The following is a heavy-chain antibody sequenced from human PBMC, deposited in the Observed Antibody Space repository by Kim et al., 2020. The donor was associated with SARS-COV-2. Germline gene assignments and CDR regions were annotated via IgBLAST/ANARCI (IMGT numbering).Heavy chain of an antibody. Sequence: GGSLRLSCAASGFTFSSYSMNWVRQAPGKGLEWVSSISSSSSYIYYADSVKGRFTISRDNAKNSLYLQMNSLRAEDTAVYYCARDNYPYDYVWGSYHPYYFDYWGQGTLVTVSS. J-gene: IGHJ4*02. V-gene: IGHV3-21*01. CDR3: ARDNYPYDYVWGSYHPYYFDY. CDR1: GFTFSSYS. D-gene: IGHD3-16*02. CDR2: ISSSSSYI.